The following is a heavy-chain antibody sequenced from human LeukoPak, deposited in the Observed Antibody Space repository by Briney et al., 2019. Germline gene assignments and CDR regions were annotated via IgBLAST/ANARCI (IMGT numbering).Heavy chain of an antibody. D-gene: IGHD4-23*01. J-gene: IGHJ4*02. CDR1: GSTFSDYY. V-gene: IGHV3-11*01. CDR3: ARASSVVNFDY. Sequence: GGSLRLSCAASGSTFSDYYMSWIRQAPGKGLEWVSYISSSGSTIYYADSVKGRFTISRDNAKNSLYLQMNSLRAEDTAVYYCARASSVVNFDYWGQGTLVPSPQ. CDR2: ISSSGSTI.